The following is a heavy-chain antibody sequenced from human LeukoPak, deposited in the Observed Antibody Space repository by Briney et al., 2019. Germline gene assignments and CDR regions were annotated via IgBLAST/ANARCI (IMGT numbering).Heavy chain of an antibody. CDR1: EFTFSDYY. CDR2: ISGTGNTI. V-gene: IGHV3-11*01. CDR3: ANQHMDYFDY. Sequence: GGSLRLSCAASEFTFSDYYMSWIRKAPGQGLERVSYISGTGNTINYTDSVKGRFTISRDNAKNNLFLQMNSLRAEDTAVYYCANQHMDYFDYWGQGTLVTVSS. J-gene: IGHJ4*02. D-gene: IGHD2-21*01.